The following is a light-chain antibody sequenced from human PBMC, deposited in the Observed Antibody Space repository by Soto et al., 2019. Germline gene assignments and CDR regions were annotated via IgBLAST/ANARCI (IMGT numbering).Light chain of an antibody. V-gene: IGLV2-14*01. CDR3: SSYTLSNTVV. CDR2: DVS. CDR1: NSDVGSYNY. J-gene: IGLJ3*02. Sequence: QSALTQPASVSGSPGQSITISCTGTNSDVGSYNYVSWYQQQPGKAPKLIIYDVSIRPSGVSNRFSGSKSDNTASLTISGLQAEDESDYYCSSYTLSNTVVFGGGTKVTVL.